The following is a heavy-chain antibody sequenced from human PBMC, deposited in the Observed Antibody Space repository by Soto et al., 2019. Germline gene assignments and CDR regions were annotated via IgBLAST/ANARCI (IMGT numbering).Heavy chain of an antibody. CDR3: ARGEAGVAGRLDY. Sequence: PSETLSLTCTVSEASISTATFYWIRQLPGEALEWIGYIYYSGSAYYNSSLRSRATLSLDTSKSEFSLTLTSLTAADTAVYYCARGEAGVAGRLDYWGQGTLVTVSS. CDR1: EASISTATFY. CDR2: IYYSGSA. J-gene: IGHJ4*02. V-gene: IGHV4-31*03. D-gene: IGHD6-19*01.